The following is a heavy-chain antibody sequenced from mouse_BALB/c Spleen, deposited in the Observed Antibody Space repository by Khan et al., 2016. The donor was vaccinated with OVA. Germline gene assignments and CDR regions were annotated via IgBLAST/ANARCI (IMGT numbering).Heavy chain of an antibody. V-gene: IGHV5-17*02. CDR2: ISSGSSTI. Sequence: EVELVESGGGLVQPGGSRKLSCAASGFTFSTFGMHWVRQAPEKGLEWVAYISSGSSTIYYVDTVKGRFTISRDTPKNTLFLQMTSLRSEDTAMYYCARSGGNFHWYFDVWGAGTSVTVSS. J-gene: IGHJ1*01. CDR3: ARSGGNFHWYFDV. D-gene: IGHD2-1*01. CDR1: GFTFSTFG.